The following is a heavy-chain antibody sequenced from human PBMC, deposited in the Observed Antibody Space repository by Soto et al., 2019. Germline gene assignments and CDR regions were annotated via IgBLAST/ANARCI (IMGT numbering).Heavy chain of an antibody. CDR1: GGSISSGGYS. Sequence: SETLSLTCAVSGGSISSGGYSWSWIRQPPGKGLEWIGYIYHSGNIYYNPSLKSRVTISVDRSKNQFSLKLSSVTAADTAVYYCAKVQDYYFDSGTYNWFDPWGHGTLVTVSS. CDR3: AKVQDYYFDSGTYNWFDP. D-gene: IGHD3-22*01. CDR2: IYHSGNI. J-gene: IGHJ5*02. V-gene: IGHV4-30-2*01.